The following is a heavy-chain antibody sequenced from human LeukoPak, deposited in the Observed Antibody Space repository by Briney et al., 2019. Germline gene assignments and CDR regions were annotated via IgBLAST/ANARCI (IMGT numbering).Heavy chain of an antibody. CDR1: GFTFSSYG. J-gene: IGHJ4*02. D-gene: IGHD2-15*01. V-gene: IGHV3-30*18. CDR2: ISYDGSNK. CDR3: AKLVGGQGY. Sequence: GGSLRLSCAASGFTFSSYGMHWVRQAPGKGLEWVAVISYDGSNKYYADSVKGRFTISRDNSKNTLYLQMNSLRAEDTAVYYCAKLVGGQGYWGQGTLVTVSS.